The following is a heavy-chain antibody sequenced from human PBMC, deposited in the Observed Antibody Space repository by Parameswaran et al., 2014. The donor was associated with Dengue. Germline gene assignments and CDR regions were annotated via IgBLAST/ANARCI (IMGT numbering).Heavy chain of an antibody. Sequence: ISVARWIRQSPSRGLEWLGRTYYRSKWYNDYAVSVKSRITINPDTSKNQFSLQLNSVTPEDTAVYYCAKSWNYDAFDIWGQGTMVTVSS. CDR3: AKSWNYDAFDI. V-gene: IGHV6-1*01. D-gene: IGHD1-7*01. CDR1: ISVA. J-gene: IGHJ3*02. CDR2: TYYRSKWYN.